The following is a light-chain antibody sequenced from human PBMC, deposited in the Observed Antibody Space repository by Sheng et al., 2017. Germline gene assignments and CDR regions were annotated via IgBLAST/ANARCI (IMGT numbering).Light chain of an antibody. CDR1: QNIGSN. CDR3: QQRDDWPSIT. Sequence: EIVMTQSPATLSVSPGERATLSCRASQNIGSNLAWYQQRPGQAPRLFIYDASIRATGIPGRFSGSGSGTDFTLSISSLEPEDFAVYYCQQRDDWPSITFGQGTRLEIK. CDR2: DAS. J-gene: IGKJ5*01. V-gene: IGKV3-11*01.